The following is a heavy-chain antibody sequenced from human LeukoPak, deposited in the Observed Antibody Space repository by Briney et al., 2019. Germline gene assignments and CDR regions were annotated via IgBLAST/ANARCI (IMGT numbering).Heavy chain of an antibody. V-gene: IGHV4-39*01. J-gene: IGHJ4*02. CDR1: GDSISSSGRFY. D-gene: IGHD2/OR15-2a*01. CDR2: MDCSGTT. Sequence: PSETLSLTCTVSGDSISSSGRFYWGWLRQTPGKGLEWIGSMDCSGTTDYNPSLKSRVTLSVDTSKGQFSLKLTSVTAADTAVYYCARRSPYFPFDYWGQGTLVTVSS. CDR3: ARRSPYFPFDY.